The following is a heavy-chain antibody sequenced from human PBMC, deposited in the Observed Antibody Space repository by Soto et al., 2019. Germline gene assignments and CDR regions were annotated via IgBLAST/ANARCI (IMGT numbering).Heavy chain of an antibody. J-gene: IGHJ4*02. CDR1: GGSFSGYY. D-gene: IGHD2-15*01. CDR3: VRGRCSGGSCYSRLEDY. CDR2: INHSGST. V-gene: IGHV4-34*01. Sequence: SETLSLTCAVYGGSFSGYYWSWIRQPPGKGLEWIGEINHSGSTNYNPSLKSRVTISVDTSKNQFSLKLSSVTAADTAVYYCVRGRCSGGSCYSRLEDYWGQGTLVTVSS.